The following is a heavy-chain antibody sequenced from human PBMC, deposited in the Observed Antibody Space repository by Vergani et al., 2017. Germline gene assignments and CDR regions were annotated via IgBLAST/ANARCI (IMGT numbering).Heavy chain of an antibody. CDR2: ISSSSSYI. V-gene: IGHV3-21*01. D-gene: IGHD6-19*01. Sequence: EVQLVESGGGLVKPGGSLRLSCAASGFTFSSYSMNWVRQAPGKGLEWVSPISSSSSYIYYADSVKGRFTISRDNAKNSLYLQMNSLRAEDTAVYDCARDGSAVAGTRLFDYWGQGTLVTVSS. CDR3: ARDGSAVAGTRLFDY. J-gene: IGHJ4*02. CDR1: GFTFSSYS.